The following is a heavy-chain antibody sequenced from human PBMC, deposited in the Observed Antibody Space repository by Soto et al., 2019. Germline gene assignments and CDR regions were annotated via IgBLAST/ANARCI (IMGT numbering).Heavy chain of an antibody. CDR1: GFTFDYYW. CDR3: ARGDRGGFDL. Sequence: EVQLVESGGGLVQPGESLRLSCAASGFTFDYYWMHWVRQAPGKGLVWVSRVHSVGTTTTYADSVKGRFTISRDNARNTVSLQMSSLRAEDTAIYYCARGDRGGFDLWGHGTVVTVSS. CDR2: VHSVGTTT. J-gene: IGHJ3*01. V-gene: IGHV3-74*01. D-gene: IGHD3-10*01.